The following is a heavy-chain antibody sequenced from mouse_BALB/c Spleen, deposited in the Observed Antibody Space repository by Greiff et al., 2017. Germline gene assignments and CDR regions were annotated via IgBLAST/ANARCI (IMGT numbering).Heavy chain of an antibody. CDR1: GYSFTGYY. CDR3: ARGGTTVVAEDSWFAY. V-gene: IGHV1-26*01. J-gene: IGHJ3*01. CDR2: VNPNNGGT. D-gene: IGHD1-1*01. Sequence: EVQRVESGPDLVKPGASVKISCKASGYSFTGYYMHWVKQSHGKSLEWIGRVNPNNGGTSYNQKFKGKAILTVDKSSSTAYMELRSLTSEDSAVYYCARGGTTVVAEDSWFAYWGQGTLVTVSA.